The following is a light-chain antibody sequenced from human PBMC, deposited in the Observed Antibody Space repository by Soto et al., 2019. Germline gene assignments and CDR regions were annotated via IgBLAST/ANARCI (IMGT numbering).Light chain of an antibody. Sequence: IQVTQSPSSLSASVGDRVTITCRASQDIHTYVAWYQQKPGKAPKLLIYAASTLQSGVPSRFSGSGSGTDFTLTISSLQPEDVATYYCQKCGVAPFTFGGGTKVDIK. CDR1: QDIHTY. V-gene: IGKV1-9*01. J-gene: IGKJ4*01. CDR3: QKCGVAPFT. CDR2: AAS.